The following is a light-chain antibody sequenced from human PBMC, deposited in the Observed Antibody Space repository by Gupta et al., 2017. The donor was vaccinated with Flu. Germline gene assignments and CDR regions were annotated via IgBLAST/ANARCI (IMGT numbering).Light chain of an antibody. CDR3: QQYNSYPRT. CDR2: KAS. CDR1: QSISSW. J-gene: IGKJ4*02. V-gene: IGKV1-5*03. Sequence: DIQMTQSPSTLSASVGDRVTITCRASQSISSWLAWYQQKPGKAPKLLIYKASNLESGVPSRFSGSGSGTXFTLTIXSLQPDDFATYYCQQYNSYPRTFGXGTKVEIK.